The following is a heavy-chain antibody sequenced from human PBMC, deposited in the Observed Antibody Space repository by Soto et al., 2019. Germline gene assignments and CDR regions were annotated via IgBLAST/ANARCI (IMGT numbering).Heavy chain of an antibody. V-gene: IGHV4-59*01. CDR2: IYHGGSI. CDR3: ARPLYSYGPMDV. D-gene: IGHD5-18*01. J-gene: IGHJ6*02. Sequence: PSETLSLTCSVSGGSISSGYWTWIRQPPGKGLEWIGYIYHGGSINYNPSLKSRVTISVDTAKNQFSVKLSSVTAADTAVYYCARPLYSYGPMDVWGQGTTVTVSS. CDR1: GGSISSGY.